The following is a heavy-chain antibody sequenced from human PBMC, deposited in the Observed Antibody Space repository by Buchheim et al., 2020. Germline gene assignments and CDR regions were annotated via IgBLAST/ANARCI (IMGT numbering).Heavy chain of an antibody. Sequence: QVQLVESGGGVVQPGRSLRLSCAASGFTFSSYGMHWVRQAPGKGLEWVAVISYDGSNKYYADSVKGRFTISSDNSKNTLYLQMNSLRAEETAVYYCAKGPASTSFGVVIISGSYYMDGWGKGTT. CDR3: AKGPASTSFGVVIISGSYYMDG. V-gene: IGHV3-30*18. CDR2: ISYDGSNK. D-gene: IGHD3-3*01. J-gene: IGHJ6*03. CDR1: GFTFSSYG.